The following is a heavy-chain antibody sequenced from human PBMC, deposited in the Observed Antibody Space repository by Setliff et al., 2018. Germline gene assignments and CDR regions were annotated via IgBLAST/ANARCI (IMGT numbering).Heavy chain of an antibody. CDR1: GFTFSTYD. Sequence: GGSLRLSCAASGFTFSTYDMHWCRQATGKGLEWVSGTGTTGDTYYPGSVRGRFTISRDNAKNSLYLQINSLRAGDTAVYYCARGFRSRGTVSSFDYWGQGTLVTVSS. CDR2: TGTTGDT. J-gene: IGHJ4*02. V-gene: IGHV3-13*01. CDR3: ARGFRSRGTVSSFDY. D-gene: IGHD4-4*01.